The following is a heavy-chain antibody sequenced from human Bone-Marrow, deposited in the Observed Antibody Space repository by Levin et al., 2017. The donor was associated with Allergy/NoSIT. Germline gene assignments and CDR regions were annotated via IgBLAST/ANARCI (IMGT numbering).Heavy chain of an antibody. J-gene: IGHJ1*01. CDR1: GFTFSSYW. V-gene: IGHV3-74*01. CDR3: ARDLAVAKERDAEYFQH. CDR2: INSDGSST. D-gene: IGHD6-19*01. Sequence: GGSLRLSCAASGFTFSSYWMHWVRQAPGKGLVWVSRINSDGSSTSYADSVKGRFTISRDNAKNTLYLQMNSLRAEDTAVYYCARDLAVAKERDAEYFQHWGQGTLVTVSS.